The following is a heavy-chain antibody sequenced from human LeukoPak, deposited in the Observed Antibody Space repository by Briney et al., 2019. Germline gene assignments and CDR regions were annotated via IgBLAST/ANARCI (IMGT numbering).Heavy chain of an antibody. CDR1: GFTLADLS. CDR2: FDRKNGDT. CDR3: ATGVFCATTTCPGYQHYYYFMDV. V-gene: IGHV1-24*01. J-gene: IGHJ6*03. Sequence: ASVKVSCKVSGFTLADLSMHWVRQAPGKGLEWVGGFDRKNGDTIYAQRFRGRVTLTEDTSAGTAYMDLSSLSADDTAVYYCATGVFCATTTCPGYQHYYYFMDVWGKGTTVTVSS. D-gene: IGHD2-2*01.